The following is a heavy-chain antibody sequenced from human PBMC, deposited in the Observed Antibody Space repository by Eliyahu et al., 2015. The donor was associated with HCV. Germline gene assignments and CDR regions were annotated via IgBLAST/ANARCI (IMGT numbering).Heavy chain of an antibody. V-gene: IGHV3-49*05. CDR3: TRGGYSGYEVCGFDY. CDR2: IRSKAYGGTT. CDR1: GFTFXXYA. Sequence: EVQLVESGGGLVKPGRSLRLSXTASGFTFXXYAMSWFRQAPGKGLEWVGFIRSKAYGGTTEYAASVKGRFTISRDDSKSIAYLQMNSLKTEDTAVYYCTRGGYSGYEVCGFDYWGQGTLVTVSS. J-gene: IGHJ4*02. D-gene: IGHD5-12*01.